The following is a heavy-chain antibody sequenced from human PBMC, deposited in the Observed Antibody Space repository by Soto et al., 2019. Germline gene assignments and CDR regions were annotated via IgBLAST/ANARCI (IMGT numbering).Heavy chain of an antibody. Sequence: SETLSVTCTFSVGYMSHYYWSWIRQPPGKGLEWIGNIYYSGSTLYNPSLESRVTISVDTSKNQFSLTVSSVTAADTAVYFCARAAYSGSDGWFEPWG. V-gene: IGHV4-59*01. CDR3: ARAAYSGSDGWFEP. J-gene: IGHJ5*02. CDR2: IYYSGST. CDR1: VGYMSHYY. D-gene: IGHD1-26*01.